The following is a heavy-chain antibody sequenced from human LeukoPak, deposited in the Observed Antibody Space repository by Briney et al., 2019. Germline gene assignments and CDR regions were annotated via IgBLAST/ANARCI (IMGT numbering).Heavy chain of an antibody. Sequence: PSETLSLTCTVSGYSISGGYYWGWIRQPPGKGLEWIGSIHYSARIYYNPSLKSRLTISPDTSKNQFSLKLTSVTAADTAVYYCTREVRSAWASFDPWGQGTLVIVSS. V-gene: IGHV4-38-2*02. D-gene: IGHD1-26*01. CDR2: IHYSARI. CDR1: GYSISGGYY. J-gene: IGHJ5*02. CDR3: TREVRSAWASFDP.